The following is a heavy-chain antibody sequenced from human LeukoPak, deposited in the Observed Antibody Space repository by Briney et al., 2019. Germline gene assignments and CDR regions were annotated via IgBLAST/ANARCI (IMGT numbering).Heavy chain of an antibody. CDR1: GFTFSSYW. D-gene: IGHD4-17*01. CDR3: ARDSTVSDFGY. J-gene: IGHJ4*02. V-gene: IGHV3-74*01. CDR2: IKIDGSGT. Sequence: PGGSLRLSCVASGFTFSSYWMHWVRQAPGKGLVWVSRIKIDGSGTGYADSVKGRFTISRDNAKNTLYLQMNSLRADDTAVYYCARDSTVSDFGYWGRGTLVTVSS.